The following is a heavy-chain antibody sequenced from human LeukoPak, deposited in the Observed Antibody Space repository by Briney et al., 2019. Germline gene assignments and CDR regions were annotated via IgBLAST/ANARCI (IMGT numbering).Heavy chain of an antibody. CDR2: ISSSSSTI. J-gene: IGHJ4*02. Sequence: GGSLRLSCAASGFTFSSYSMNWFRQAPGKGLEWVSYISSSSSTIYYADSVKGRFTISRDNAKNSLYLQMNSLRDEDTAVYYCARDYGDYDGGPSWSEIDYWGQGTLVTVSS. CDR1: GFTFSSYS. D-gene: IGHD4-17*01. CDR3: ARDYGDYDGGPSWSEIDY. V-gene: IGHV3-48*02.